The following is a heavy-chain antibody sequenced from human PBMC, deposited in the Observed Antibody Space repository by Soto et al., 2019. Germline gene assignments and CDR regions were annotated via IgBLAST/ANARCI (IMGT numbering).Heavy chain of an antibody. Sequence: QSRSPTRPLYGAYSSSDYWSWIRQRPEKGQEWIGEINHSGSTNYNPSLKSRVTISVDTSKNQSSLKLSSVTAADTAVYYCARAYYSSGWYRYYYYGMDVWGQGTTVTVSS. CDR2: INHSGST. D-gene: IGHD6-19*01. V-gene: IGHV4-34*01. CDR3: ARAYYSSGWYRYYYYGMDV. J-gene: IGHJ6*02. CDR1: GAYSSSDY.